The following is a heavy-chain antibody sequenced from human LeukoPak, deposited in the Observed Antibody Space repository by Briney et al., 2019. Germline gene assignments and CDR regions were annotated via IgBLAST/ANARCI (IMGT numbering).Heavy chain of an antibody. CDR2: IYTSGST. CDR1: GGSISSYY. Sequence: SETLSLTCTVSGGSISSYYWSWIRQPPGKGLEWIGYIYTSGSTNYNPSLKSRVTISVDTSKNQFSLKLNSVTAADTAVYYCARLLTAARSYYFDYWGQGTLVTVSS. D-gene: IGHD6-6*01. CDR3: ARLLTAARSYYFDY. V-gene: IGHV4-4*09. J-gene: IGHJ4*02.